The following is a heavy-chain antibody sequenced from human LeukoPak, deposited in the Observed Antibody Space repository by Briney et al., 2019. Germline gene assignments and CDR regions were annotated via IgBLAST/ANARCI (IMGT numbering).Heavy chain of an antibody. CDR2: ITASGGST. Sequence: GGSLRLSCEASGLAFSSHAMTWVRPAPVKGLEWVSGITASGGSTYHAESVKGRFTISRDNSKNTLYLQMNSLRAEDTAVYYCATRPPSETYYGVLDYWGQGTLVTVSS. V-gene: IGHV3-23*01. CDR3: ATRPPSETYYGVLDY. CDR1: GLAFSSHA. J-gene: IGHJ4*02. D-gene: IGHD3-16*01.